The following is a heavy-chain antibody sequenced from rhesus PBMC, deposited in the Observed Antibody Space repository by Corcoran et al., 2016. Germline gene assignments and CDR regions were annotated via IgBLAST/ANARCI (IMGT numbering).Heavy chain of an antibody. J-gene: IGHJ6*01. V-gene: IGHV5-20*01. CDR1: GYSFTSYW. D-gene: IGHD2-2*01. CDR2: IDPSYSDT. CDR3: AKETRYVNYGYGLDS. Sequence: EVQLVQSGAEVKRPGESLKISCKTSGYSFTSYWISWVRQMPGKGLEWMGAIDPSYSDTRYNPSFQGQFTSSADKAISTAYLQWSRLKASDTATYYCAKETRYVNYGYGLDSWGQGVVVTVSS.